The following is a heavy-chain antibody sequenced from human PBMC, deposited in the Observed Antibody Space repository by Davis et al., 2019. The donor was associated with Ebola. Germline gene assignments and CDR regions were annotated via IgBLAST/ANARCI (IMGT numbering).Heavy chain of an antibody. J-gene: IGHJ4*02. D-gene: IGHD5/OR15-5a*01. V-gene: IGHV3-48*01. CDR2: ISSSSSTI. CDR3: ARGSTLALYYFDY. Sequence: GESLKISCAASGFTFSSYSMNWVRQAPGKGLEWVSYISSSSSTIYYADSVKGRFTISRDNAKNSLYLQMNSLRAEDTAVYYCARGSTLALYYFDYWGQGTLVTVSS. CDR1: GFTFSSYS.